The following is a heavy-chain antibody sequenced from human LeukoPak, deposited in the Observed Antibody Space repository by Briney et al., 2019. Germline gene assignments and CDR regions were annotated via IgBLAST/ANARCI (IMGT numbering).Heavy chain of an antibody. J-gene: IGHJ4*02. CDR2: INHSGST. CDR1: GGSFSGYY. Sequence: SETLSLTCAVYGGSFSGYYWSWIRQPPGKGVEWIGEINHSGSTNYNPSLKSRVTISVDTSKNQFSLKLSSVTAADTAVYYCARRGRYCSGGSCYVSRWGQGTLVTVSS. CDR3: ARRGRYCSGGSCYVSR. D-gene: IGHD2-15*01. V-gene: IGHV4-34*01.